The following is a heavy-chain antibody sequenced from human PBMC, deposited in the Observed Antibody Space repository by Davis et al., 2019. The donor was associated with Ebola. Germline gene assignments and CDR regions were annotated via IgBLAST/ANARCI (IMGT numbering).Heavy chain of an antibody. CDR2: ISSSSSYI. CDR3: ARHNGGSGLLIPH. V-gene: IGHV3-21*01. D-gene: IGHD3-10*01. J-gene: IGHJ4*02. CDR1: GFTFSSYS. Sequence: GESLKISCAASGFTFSSYSMNWVRQAPGKGLEWVSSISSSSSYIYYADSVKGRFTISRDNAKNSLYLQMNSLRAEDTAVYYCARHNGGSGLLIPHWGQGTLVTVSS.